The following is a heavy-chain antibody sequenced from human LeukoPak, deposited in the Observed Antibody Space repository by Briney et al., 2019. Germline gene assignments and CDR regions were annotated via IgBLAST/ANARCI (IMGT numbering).Heavy chain of an antibody. CDR1: GFTFRSYG. CDR2: IWYDGSNK. Sequence: PGGSLRLSCAASGFTFRSYGMHWVRQAPGKGLEWVAVIWYDGSNKYYADSVKGRFTISRGNSKNTLYLQMNSLRAEDTAVYYCARDAAASFDYWGQGTLVTVSS. J-gene: IGHJ4*02. CDR3: ARDAAASFDY. V-gene: IGHV3-33*01. D-gene: IGHD6-25*01.